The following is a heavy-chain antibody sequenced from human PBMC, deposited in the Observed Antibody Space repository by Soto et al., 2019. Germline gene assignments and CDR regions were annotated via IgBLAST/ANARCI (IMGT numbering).Heavy chain of an antibody. Sequence: SETPSLTCTVSGGCICGSYCSRTRQTPGKVLEWIGYTHYSGSTNYNPSLKSRVTTSEDSAKNKLSLEWHTASDADPAEYFCENGRRTNAEGYPFDYWGQGALVTVSS. V-gene: IGHV4-59*12. D-gene: IGHD2-15*01. CDR1: GGCICGSY. CDR3: ENGRRTNAEGYPFDY. J-gene: IGHJ4*01. CDR2: THYSGST.